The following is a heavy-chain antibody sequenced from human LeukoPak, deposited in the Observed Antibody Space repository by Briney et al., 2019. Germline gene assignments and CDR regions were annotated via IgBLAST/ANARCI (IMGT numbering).Heavy chain of an antibody. CDR2: ISAYNGNT. J-gene: IGHJ4*02. Sequence: GSVKVSCKASGYTFTSYGISWVRQAPGQGLEWMGWISAYNGNTNYAQKLQGRVTMTTDTSTSTAYMELRSLRSDDTAVYYCAREGTTYDSSGYYYPLRYFDYWGQGTLFTVSS. CDR1: GYTFTSYG. CDR3: AREGTTYDSSGYYYPLRYFDY. V-gene: IGHV1-18*01. D-gene: IGHD3-22*01.